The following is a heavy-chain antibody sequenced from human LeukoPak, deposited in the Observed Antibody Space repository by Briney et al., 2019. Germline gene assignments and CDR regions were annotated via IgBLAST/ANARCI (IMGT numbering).Heavy chain of an antibody. CDR1: GFTFGDYA. CDR3: AKVNYYDSSGYFDY. Sequence: GGSLRLSCAASGFTFGDYAMHWVRQAPGKGLEWVSGISWNSGSIGYADSVKGRFTISRDNAKNSLYLQMNSLRAEDTALYYCAKVNYYDSSGYFDYWGQGTLVTVSS. J-gene: IGHJ4*02. D-gene: IGHD3-22*01. V-gene: IGHV3-9*01. CDR2: ISWNSGSI.